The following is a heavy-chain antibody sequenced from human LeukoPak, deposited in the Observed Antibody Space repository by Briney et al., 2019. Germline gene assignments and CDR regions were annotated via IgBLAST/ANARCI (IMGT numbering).Heavy chain of an antibody. V-gene: IGHV1-18*01. CDR1: GYTFPNYG. CDR3: ARGLADYSASGSFHISVW. D-gene: IGHD3-10*01. CDR2: ISAYNRNT. Sequence: GASVKVSCKASGYTFPNYGINWVRQAPGQGLEWMEWISAYNRNTKYVEKFQGRVTMTTDTSTRTAYMELRSLRSDDTAVYFCARGLADYSASGSFHISVWWGQGTLVTVSS. J-gene: IGHJ4*02.